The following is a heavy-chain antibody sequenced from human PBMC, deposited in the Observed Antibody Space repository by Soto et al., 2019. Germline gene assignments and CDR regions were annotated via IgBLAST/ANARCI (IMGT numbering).Heavy chain of an antibody. Sequence: ASVKVSCKASGYTFTSYDINWVRQATGQGLEWMRWMNPNSGNTGYAQKFQGRVTMTRNTSISTAYMELSSLRSEDTAVYYCAGAPERKSYYDFWSGNHRNWFDPWGQGTLVTVSS. J-gene: IGHJ5*02. CDR2: MNPNSGNT. V-gene: IGHV1-8*01. D-gene: IGHD3-3*01. CDR3: AGAPERKSYYDFWSGNHRNWFDP. CDR1: GYTFTSYD.